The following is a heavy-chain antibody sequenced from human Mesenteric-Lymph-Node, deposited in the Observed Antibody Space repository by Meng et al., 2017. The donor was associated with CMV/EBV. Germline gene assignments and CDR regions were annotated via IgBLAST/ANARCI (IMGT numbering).Heavy chain of an antibody. J-gene: IGHJ4*02. CDR2: ISGRGGGT. Sequence: GESLKISCAASKFIFSKYVMSWVRQVPGKGLEWVSGISGRGGGTNYADSVKGRFTTSRDNSKNTLYLQMNSLRVEDTAVYYCARFPYSSSWYFDYWGQGTLVTVSS. V-gene: IGHV3-23*01. CDR3: ARFPYSSSWYFDY. D-gene: IGHD6-13*01. CDR1: KFIFSKYV.